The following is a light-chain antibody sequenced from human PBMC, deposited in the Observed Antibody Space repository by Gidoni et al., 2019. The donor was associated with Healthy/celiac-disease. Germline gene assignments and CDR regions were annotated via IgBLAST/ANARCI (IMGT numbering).Light chain of an antibody. Sequence: EIVMTQSPATLSVSPGERATLSCRASQSVSSNLAWYQQKPGQAPRLLIYSASTRATGIPARFSGSGSGTEFTLTISSLQSEDFAAYYCQQYNNWPLTFGQGTKVEIK. CDR3: QQYNNWPLT. CDR1: QSVSSN. V-gene: IGKV3-15*01. CDR2: SAS. J-gene: IGKJ1*01.